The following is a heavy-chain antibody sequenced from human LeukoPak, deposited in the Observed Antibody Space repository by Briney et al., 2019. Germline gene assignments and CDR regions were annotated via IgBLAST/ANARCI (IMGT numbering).Heavy chain of an antibody. Sequence: PGGSLRLSCIASGFTFSSYEMSWVRQAPGKGLEWVSYISSSSGIFYADSVKGRFTISRDNFKNTLYLQMNSLRAEDTAVYYCAKYGFFPYYFDYWGQGTLVTVSS. CDR3: AKYGFFPYYFDY. V-gene: IGHV3-48*03. D-gene: IGHD5-24*01. J-gene: IGHJ4*02. CDR1: GFTFSSYE. CDR2: ISSSSGI.